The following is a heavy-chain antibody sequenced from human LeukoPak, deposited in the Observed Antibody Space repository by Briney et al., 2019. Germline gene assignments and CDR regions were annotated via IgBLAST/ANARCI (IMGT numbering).Heavy chain of an antibody. CDR2: IIPNFGTA. CDR1: GGTFSSYA. V-gene: IGHV1-69*13. J-gene: IGHJ4*02. CDR3: ARDATPTKDIVVVPAAQTWGY. D-gene: IGHD2-2*01. Sequence: SVKVSCKASGGTFSSYAISWVRQAPGQGLEWMGGIIPNFGTANYAQKFQGRVTITADESTSTAYMELSSLRSEDTAVYYCARDATPTKDIVVVPAAQTWGYWGQGTLVTVSS.